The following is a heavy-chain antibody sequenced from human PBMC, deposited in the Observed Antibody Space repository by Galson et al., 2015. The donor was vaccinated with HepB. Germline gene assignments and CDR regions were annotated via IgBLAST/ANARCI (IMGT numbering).Heavy chain of an antibody. J-gene: IGHJ4*02. CDR2: INSDGTYI. V-gene: IGHV3-74*01. CDR3: ARTRGAAAGIFDY. D-gene: IGHD6-13*01. Sequence: SLRLSCAASGFTFSNYWMHWVRQAPGKGLVWVSRINSDGTYITYADPVKGRFTISRDNAKNTLYLQMNSPRAEDTALYYCARTRGAAAGIFDYWGQGSLVTVSS. CDR1: GFTFSNYW.